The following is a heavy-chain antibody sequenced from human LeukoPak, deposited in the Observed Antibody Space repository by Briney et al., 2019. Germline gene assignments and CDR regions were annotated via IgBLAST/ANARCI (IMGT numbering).Heavy chain of an antibody. CDR3: AKSVTLPKFDY. CDR2: ISGSGGST. J-gene: IGHJ4*02. D-gene: IGHD4-23*01. V-gene: IGHV3-23*01. Sequence: LTGGSLRLSCAASGFTFSSYAMSWVRQAPGKGLEWVSAISGSGGSTYYADSVKGWFTISRDNSKNTLYLQMNSLRAEDTAVYYCAKSVTLPKFDYWGQGTLVTVSS. CDR1: GFTFSSYA.